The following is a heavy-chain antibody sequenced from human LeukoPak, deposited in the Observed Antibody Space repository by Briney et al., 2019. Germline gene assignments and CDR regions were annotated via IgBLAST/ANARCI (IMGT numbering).Heavy chain of an antibody. D-gene: IGHD3-3*02. V-gene: IGHV1-18*01. CDR2: SSGYNGNT. J-gene: IGHJ4*02. Sequence: GASVKVSCKTSGYTFTNYGISWVRQAPGQGLEWMGWSSGYNGNTNYEQRLQGRVTMTTDTSTSTVYMDLTSLTSDDTAVYYCARDGIGDHFWSLFDYWGQGTLVTVSS. CDR3: ARDGIGDHFWSLFDY. CDR1: GYTFTNYG.